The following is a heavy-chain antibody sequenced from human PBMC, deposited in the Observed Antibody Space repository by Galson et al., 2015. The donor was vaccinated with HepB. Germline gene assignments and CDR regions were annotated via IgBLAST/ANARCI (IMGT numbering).Heavy chain of an antibody. J-gene: IGHJ6*02. D-gene: IGHD2-2*02. CDR1: GCTLTESA. CDR2: FDPEDGEV. V-gene: IGHV1-24*01. CDR3: ATDQCCRSVCYTYHFALDV. Sequence: SVKVSCKVSGCTLTESALHWVRQAPGKGLEWMGGFDPEDGEVVYAQKFQGRVTMTEDTSTDTAYMELSSLRSEDTAVYYCATDQCCRSVCYTYHFALDVWGQGTTVTVSS.